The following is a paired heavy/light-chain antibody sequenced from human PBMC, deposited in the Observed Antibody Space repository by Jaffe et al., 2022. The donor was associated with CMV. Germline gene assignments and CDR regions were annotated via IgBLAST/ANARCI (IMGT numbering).Heavy chain of an antibody. J-gene: IGHJ3*02. CDR1: GYTFTSYG. D-gene: IGHD3-10*01. CDR2: ISAYNGNT. CDR3: ARIHYYGSGSPPPHAFDI. Sequence: QVQLVQSGAEVKKPGASVKVSCKASGYTFTSYGISWVRQAPGQGLEWMGWISAYNGNTNYAQKLQGRVTMTTDTSTSTAYMELRSLRSDDTAVYYCARIHYYGSGSPPPHAFDIWGQGTMVTVSS. V-gene: IGHV1-18*04.
Light chain of an antibody. J-gene: IGKJ2*01. Sequence: EIVLTQSPGTLSLSPGERATLSCRASQSVSSSYLAWYQQKPGQAPRLLIYGASSRATGIPDRFSGSGSGTDFTLTISRLEPEDFAVYYCQQYGSSQYTFGQGTKLEIK. CDR1: QSVSSSY. CDR3: QQYGSSQYT. CDR2: GAS. V-gene: IGKV3-20*01.